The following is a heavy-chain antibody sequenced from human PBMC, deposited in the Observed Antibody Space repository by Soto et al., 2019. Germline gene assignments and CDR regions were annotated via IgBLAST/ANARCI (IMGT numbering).Heavy chain of an antibody. Sequence: QVQLVQSGAEVKKPGSSVKVSCKASGGTFSSYAISWVRQAPGQGLDWMGGIIPIFGTANYAQNFQGRVTITADESTSTAYMELSSLRSEDTAVYYCARDRPYYYGSGRSPSRGDAFDIWGQGTMVTVSS. V-gene: IGHV1-69*01. CDR3: ARDRPYYYGSGRSPSRGDAFDI. J-gene: IGHJ3*02. D-gene: IGHD3-10*01. CDR1: GGTFSSYA. CDR2: IIPIFGTA.